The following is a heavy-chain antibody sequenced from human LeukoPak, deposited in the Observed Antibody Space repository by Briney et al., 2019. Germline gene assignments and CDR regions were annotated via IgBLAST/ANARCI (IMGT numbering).Heavy chain of an antibody. Sequence: GGPLELPCEASEFTFSNSYMTWIRKAPGKGLEGVSYTSDSAINTHYADSVKGRFTISRDNAKKLLVLEMKSLRSEDTAVYYCAAYYGSGSVNYYRGMDIWGQGTTVTVSS. CDR3: AAYYGSGSVNYYRGMDI. CDR2: TSDSAINT. J-gene: IGHJ6*02. CDR1: EFTFSNSY. D-gene: IGHD3-10*01. V-gene: IGHV3-11*01.